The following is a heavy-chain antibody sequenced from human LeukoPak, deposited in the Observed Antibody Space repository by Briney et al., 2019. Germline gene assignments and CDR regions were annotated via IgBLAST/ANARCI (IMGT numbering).Heavy chain of an antibody. CDR3: AKEDSEGGPNWFDP. V-gene: IGHV3-23*01. CDR1: RFTFSSYG. J-gene: IGHJ5*02. D-gene: IGHD1-14*01. Sequence: GGSLRLSCKASRFTFSSYGMSWVRQAQGKGLVWVSAISGRGGSTSYADSVRGRFTISRDNSKNTLHLHMNSLRAEDTAVYYCAKEDSEGGPNWFDPWGQGTLVTVSS. CDR2: ISGRGGST.